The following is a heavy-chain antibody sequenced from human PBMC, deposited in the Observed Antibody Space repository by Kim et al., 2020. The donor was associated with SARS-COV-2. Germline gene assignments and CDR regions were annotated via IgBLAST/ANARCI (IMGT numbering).Heavy chain of an antibody. J-gene: IGHJ5*02. V-gene: IGHV4-30-2*04. CDR3: ARQVGWFDP. Sequence: GGTYDSPSLKSRVATSVDTSKHQFSLKLSSVTAADTAVYYCARQVGWFDPWGLGTLVTVSS. CDR2: GGT.